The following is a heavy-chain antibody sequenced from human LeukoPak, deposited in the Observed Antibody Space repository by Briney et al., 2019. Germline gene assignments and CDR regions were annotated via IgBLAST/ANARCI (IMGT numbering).Heavy chain of an antibody. J-gene: IGHJ4*02. CDR2: ISGSGGST. Sequence: PGGSLRLSCAASGFTFSSYAMSWVRQAPGKGLEWVSAISGSGGSTYYADSVKGRFTISRDNSKNTLYLQMNSLRAEDTAVYYRANQITPLTIFWGDWGQGTLVTVSS. CDR3: ANQITPLTIFWGD. D-gene: IGHD3-3*01. CDR1: GFTFSSYA. V-gene: IGHV3-23*01.